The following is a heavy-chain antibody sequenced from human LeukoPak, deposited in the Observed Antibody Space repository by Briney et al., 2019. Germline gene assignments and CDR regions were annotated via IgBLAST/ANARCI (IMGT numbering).Heavy chain of an antibody. CDR1: GFTFSSYA. D-gene: IGHD6-19*01. CDR3: AKDEYSSGWGDYYYYMDV. J-gene: IGHJ6*03. V-gene: IGHV3-23*01. Sequence: GGSLRLSCAASGFTFSSYAMSWVRHAPGKGLEWVSAISGSGGSTYYADSVKDRFTISRDNSKNTLYLQMNSLRAEDTAVYYCAKDEYSSGWGDYYYYMDVWGKGTTVTVSS. CDR2: ISGSGGST.